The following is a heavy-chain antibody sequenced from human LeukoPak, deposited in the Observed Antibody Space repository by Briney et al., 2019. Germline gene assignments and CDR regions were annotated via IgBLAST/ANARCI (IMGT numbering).Heavy chain of an antibody. CDR2: INPHSGDT. D-gene: IGHD1-1*01. J-gene: IGHJ4*02. CDR3: AMGNEHAYGLGPMTH. CDR1: AYTFSAFY. Sequence: GASVKVSRKASAYTFSAFYLQWVRQAPGQGLEWMGWINPHSGDTKFAQTFQGRVTLTTDTPMSIGYMEMSGLKSDDTAVYYCAMGNEHAYGLGPMTHWGQEPLDTVSS. V-gene: IGHV1-2*02.